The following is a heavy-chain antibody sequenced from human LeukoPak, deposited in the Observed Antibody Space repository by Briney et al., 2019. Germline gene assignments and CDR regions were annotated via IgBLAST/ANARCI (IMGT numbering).Heavy chain of an antibody. CDR3: AREENYEGVIY. CDR1: GGSISSGDYY. D-gene: IGHD1-7*01. CDR2: IYYSGST. J-gene: IGHJ4*02. V-gene: IGHV4-30-4*08. Sequence: PSETLSLTCTVSGGSISSGDYYWSWIRQPPGKGLEWIGYIYYSGSTYYNPSLKSRVTISVDTSKNQFSLKLSSVTAADTAVYYCAREENYEGVIYWGQGTLVTVSS.